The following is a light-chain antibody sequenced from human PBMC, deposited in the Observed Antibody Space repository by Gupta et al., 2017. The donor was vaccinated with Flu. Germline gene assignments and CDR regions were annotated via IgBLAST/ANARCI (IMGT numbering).Light chain of an antibody. CDR1: ESISSW. J-gene: IGKJ1*01. CDR3: QQYNSYSLT. V-gene: IGKV1-5*03. CDR2: KAS. Sequence: EIQMTQSPSTLSASVGDRGTITCRASESISSWLAWYQQKPGKAPKLLIYKASSLDSGVPSSFSGSGSGTDFTLTISSLQPDDFATYYCQQYNSYSLTFGQGTKVEIK.